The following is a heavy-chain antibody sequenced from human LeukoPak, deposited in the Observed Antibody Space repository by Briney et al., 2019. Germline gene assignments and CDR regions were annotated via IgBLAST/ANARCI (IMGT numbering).Heavy chain of an antibody. D-gene: IGHD3-10*01. J-gene: IGHJ6*02. CDR2: IYYSGST. Sequence: PSETLSLTCTVSGGSISSYYWSWIRQPPGKGLEWIGYIYYSGSTNYNLSLKSRVTISVDTSNNQFSLKLSSVTAADTAVYYCARDRSMVRGGYYYGMDVWGQGTTVTVSS. CDR1: GGSISSYY. V-gene: IGHV4-59*01. CDR3: ARDRSMVRGGYYYGMDV.